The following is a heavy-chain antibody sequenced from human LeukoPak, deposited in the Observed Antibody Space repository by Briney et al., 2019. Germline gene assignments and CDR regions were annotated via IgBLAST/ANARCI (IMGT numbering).Heavy chain of an antibody. J-gene: IGHJ5*02. Sequence: SAKVSCKASGGTFSSYAISWVRQAPGQGLEWMGGIIPIFGTANYAQKFQGRVTITADESTSTAYMELSSLRSEDTAVYFCASAPRYSSSWPNNWFDPWGQGTLVTVSS. D-gene: IGHD6-13*01. CDR2: IIPIFGTA. CDR1: GGTFSSYA. CDR3: ASAPRYSSSWPNNWFDP. V-gene: IGHV1-69*13.